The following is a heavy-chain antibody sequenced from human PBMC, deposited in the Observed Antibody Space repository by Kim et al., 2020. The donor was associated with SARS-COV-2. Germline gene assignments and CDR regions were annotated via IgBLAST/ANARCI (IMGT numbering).Heavy chain of an antibody. D-gene: IGHD1-1*01. CDR2: IIPIFGTA. CDR3: AKGIQLERRSGVYYYYGMDV. CDR1: GGTFSSYA. V-gene: IGHV1-69*13. Sequence: SVKVSCKASGGTFSSYAISWVRQAPGQGLEWMGGIIPIFGTANYAQKFQGRVTITADESTSTAYMELSSLRSEDTAVYYCAKGIQLERRSGVYYYYGMDVWGQGTTVTVSS. J-gene: IGHJ6*02.